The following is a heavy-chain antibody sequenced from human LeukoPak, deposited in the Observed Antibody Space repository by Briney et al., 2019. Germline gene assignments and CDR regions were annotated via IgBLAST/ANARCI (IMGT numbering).Heavy chain of an antibody. CDR2: IYHSGST. V-gene: IGHV4-4*02. CDR3: ASLLRLHYYDSSGYYWYFDL. J-gene: IGHJ2*01. D-gene: IGHD3-22*01. Sequence: SETLSLTCAVSGVSISSSNWWSWVRQPPGKGLEWIGEIYHSGSTNYNPSLKSRVTISVDKSKNQFSLKLSSVTAADTAVYYCASLLRLHYYDSSGYYWYFDLWGRGTLVTVSS. CDR1: GVSISSSNW.